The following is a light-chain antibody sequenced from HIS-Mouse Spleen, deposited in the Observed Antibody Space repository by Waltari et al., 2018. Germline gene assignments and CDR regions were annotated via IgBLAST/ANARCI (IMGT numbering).Light chain of an antibody. CDR3: YSTDSSGNHRV. CDR1: ALPKKY. CDR2: EDS. Sequence: DLTQPPSVSVSPGQTARITCSGDALPKKYAYWYQQKSGQAPVLVIYEDSKRPSGIPERFSGSSSGTMATLTISGAQVEDEADYYCYSTDSSGNHRVFGGGTKLTVL. J-gene: IGLJ2*01. V-gene: IGLV3-10*01.